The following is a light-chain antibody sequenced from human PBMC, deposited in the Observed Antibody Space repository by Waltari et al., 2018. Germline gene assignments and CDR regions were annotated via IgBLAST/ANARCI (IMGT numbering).Light chain of an antibody. CDR3: CSYAGRGTYV. CDR2: EVS. V-gene: IGLV2-8*01. Sequence: QSALTQPPSASGSPGQSVTISCTGTSSDVGAYKYVSGYQPHPGKAPKLLIYEVSKRASGVPDRLSGSKSGSTASLTISGLQPEDEADYYCCSYAGRGTYVVGSGTKVTVL. CDR1: SSDVGAYKY. J-gene: IGLJ1*01.